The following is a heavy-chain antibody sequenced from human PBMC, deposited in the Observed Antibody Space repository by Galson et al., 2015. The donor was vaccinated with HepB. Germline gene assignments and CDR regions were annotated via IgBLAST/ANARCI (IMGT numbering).Heavy chain of an antibody. D-gene: IGHD2-2*01. V-gene: IGHV5-10-1*01. J-gene: IGHJ6*02. Sequence: QSGAEVKKPGESLRISCKGSGYSFTSYWISWVRQMPGKGVEWMGRIDPSDSYTNYTPSFQGNVTISADKSISTAYLQWSSLKASDTAMYYCARYIVVVPAAPEDYYYYGMDVWGQGTTVTVSS. CDR3: ARYIVVVPAAPEDYYYYGMDV. CDR1: GYSFTSYW. CDR2: IDPSDSYT.